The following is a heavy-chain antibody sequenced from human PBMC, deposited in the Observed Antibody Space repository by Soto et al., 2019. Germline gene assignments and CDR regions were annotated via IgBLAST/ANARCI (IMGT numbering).Heavy chain of an antibody. CDR3: AREMAGGSEFYFDY. V-gene: IGHV1-69*08. Sequence: QVQLVQSGAEVKKPGSSVKVSCKTSGGIFSTYIITWVRQVPGQGLEWMGRIIPSLGIAVYAQRVQGRVNITADTSTSTAFFELNRLKSEDTAIYYCAREMAGGSEFYFDYWGQGTLVTASS. J-gene: IGHJ4*02. CDR1: GGIFSTYI. D-gene: IGHD2-15*01. CDR2: IIPSLGIA.